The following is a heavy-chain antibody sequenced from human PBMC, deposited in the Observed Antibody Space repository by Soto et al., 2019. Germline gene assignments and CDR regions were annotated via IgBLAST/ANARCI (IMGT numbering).Heavy chain of an antibody. J-gene: IGHJ5*01. D-gene: IGHD3-22*01. CDR2: VAYDGSKT. CDR3: ARWVGGSMYDNSGKYDS. V-gene: IGHV3-30*03. CDR1: GFTFSSNG. Sequence: QVQLVESGGGVVQPGRSLRLTCAASGFTFSSNGMHWVRQAPGKGLEWVAVVAYDGSKTYYGDSVRGRLTISRDNSENSLYPQMNSLRAEDTAVYYCARWVGGSMYDNSGKYDSWGQGTLVTVSS.